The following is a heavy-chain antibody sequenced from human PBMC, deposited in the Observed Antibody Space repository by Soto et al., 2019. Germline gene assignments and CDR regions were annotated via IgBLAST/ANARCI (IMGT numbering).Heavy chain of an antibody. D-gene: IGHD3-10*01. CDR1: GGTFSSYA. V-gene: IGHV1-69*06. CDR2: IIPIFGTA. J-gene: IGHJ6*02. CDR3: ARENKMVRGVIIRNLSGYYYYGMDV. Sequence: ASVKVSCKASGGTFSSYAISWVRQAPGQGLEWMGGIIPIFGTANYAQKFQGRVTITADKSTSTAYMELSSLRSEDTAVYYCARENKMVRGVIIRNLSGYYYYGMDVWGQGTTVTVSS.